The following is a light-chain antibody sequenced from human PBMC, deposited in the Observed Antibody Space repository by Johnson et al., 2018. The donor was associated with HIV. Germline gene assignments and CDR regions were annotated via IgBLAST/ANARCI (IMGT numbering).Light chain of an antibody. J-gene: IGLJ1*01. Sequence: QPVLTQPPSMSAAPGQKVTISCSGSSSNIGHNYVSWYQQVPGTAPKLLIYDNNKRPSGIPDRFSGSKSGTSATLGITGLQTGDEADYYCGTWDSSLSAFYVFGTGTKVTVL. CDR2: DNN. CDR3: GTWDSSLSAFYV. CDR1: SSNIGHNY. V-gene: IGLV1-51*01.